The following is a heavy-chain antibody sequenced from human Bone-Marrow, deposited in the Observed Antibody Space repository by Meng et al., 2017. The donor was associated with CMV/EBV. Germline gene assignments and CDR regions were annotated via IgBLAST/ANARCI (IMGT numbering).Heavy chain of an antibody. CDR1: GFTFSSYS. CDR3: AKYFDLWSGYGSYFDS. CDR2: VTGGGGST. Sequence: GESLKISCAASGFTFSSYSMNWVRQAPGKGLEWVSGVTGGGGSTYYADSVKGRFTISRDNSKNTLYLQMNNLRAKDTATYYCAKYFDLWSGYGSYFDSWGRGTLVTVSS. V-gene: IGHV3-23*01. D-gene: IGHD3-3*01. J-gene: IGHJ4*02.